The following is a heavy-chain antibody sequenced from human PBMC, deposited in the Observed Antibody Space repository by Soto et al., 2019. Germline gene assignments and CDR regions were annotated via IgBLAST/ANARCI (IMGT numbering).Heavy chain of an antibody. D-gene: IGHD5-12*01. Sequence: PGGSLRLSCAASGFTFSNYLMHWVRQGPGKGLVWVSRIDSDGSDTIYADSVKGRFTISRDNAKNTLFLQMHSLRVEDMGVYYFARDGYMGFDYWGQGTPVT. CDR1: GFTFSNYL. CDR2: IDSDGSDT. CDR3: ARDGYMGFDY. V-gene: IGHV3-74*01. J-gene: IGHJ4*02.